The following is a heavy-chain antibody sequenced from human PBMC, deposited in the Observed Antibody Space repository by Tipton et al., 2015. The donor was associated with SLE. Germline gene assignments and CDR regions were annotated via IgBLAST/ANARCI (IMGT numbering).Heavy chain of an antibody. V-gene: IGHV4-59*11. Sequence: GSLRLSCTVSGASMSSHHWSWIRQPPGKGLEWIGYFHYGGYTDYNPSLKSRVTISADTSKNQFSLMLISVTAADTAVYYCARDNLRGFERGFDIWGQGTMVTVSS. J-gene: IGHJ3*02. CDR2: FHYGGYT. CDR1: GASMSSHH. D-gene: IGHD1-1*01. CDR3: ARDNLRGFERGFDI.